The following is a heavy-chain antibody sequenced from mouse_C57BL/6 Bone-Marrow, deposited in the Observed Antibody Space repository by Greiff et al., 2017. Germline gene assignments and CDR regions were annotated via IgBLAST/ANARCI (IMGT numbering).Heavy chain of an antibody. J-gene: IGHJ4*01. CDR1: GFTFSSYT. CDR2: ISGGGGNT. V-gene: IGHV5-9*01. Sequence: EVQGVESGGGLVKPGGSLKLSCAASGFTFSSYTMSWVRQTPEKRLEWVATISGGGGNTYYPDSVKGRFTISRDNAKNTLYLQMSSLRSEDTALYYCARRGYDPSYAMDYWGQGTSVTVSS. CDR3: ARRGYDPSYAMDY. D-gene: IGHD2-3*01.